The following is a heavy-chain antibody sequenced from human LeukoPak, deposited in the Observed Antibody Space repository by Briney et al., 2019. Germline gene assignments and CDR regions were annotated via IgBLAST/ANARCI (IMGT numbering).Heavy chain of an antibody. Sequence: PGGSLRLSCAGSGLTVNTNDMSWVRQAPEKGLEWVSTIFSDDTTSYLDYVKGRFTISRDNSKNTLHLQMNGLRAEDSAVYYCTRDIPRDPYSYFDYWGQGILVTVSS. V-gene: IGHV3-53*01. D-gene: IGHD5-24*01. CDR3: TRDIPRDPYSYFDY. J-gene: IGHJ4*02. CDR1: GLTVNTND. CDR2: IFSDDTT.